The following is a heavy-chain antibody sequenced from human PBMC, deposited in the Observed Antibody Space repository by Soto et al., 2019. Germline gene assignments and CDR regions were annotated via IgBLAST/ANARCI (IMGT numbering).Heavy chain of an antibody. V-gene: IGHV1-69*13. D-gene: IGHD1-26*01. CDR2: IIPIFGTA. J-gene: IGHJ6*02. CDR1: GGTFSSYA. CDR3: ASHTGSSPEGRYYYGMDV. Sequence: SVKVSCKASGGTFSSYAISWVRQAPGQGLEWMGGIIPIFGTADYAQTFQGRVTITADESTITAYMELSSLRSEDTAVYYCASHTGSSPEGRYYYGMDVWGQGTTVTVSS.